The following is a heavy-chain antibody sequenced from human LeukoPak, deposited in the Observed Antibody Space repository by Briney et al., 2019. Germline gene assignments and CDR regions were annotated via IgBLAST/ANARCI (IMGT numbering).Heavy chain of an antibody. Sequence: GGSLRLSCAASGFTFSDCYMSWIRQAPGKGLEWVSYISSSGSTIYYADSVKGRFTISRDNAKNSLYLQMSSLRAEDTAVYYCARDLEDTAMVYWGQETLVTVSS. CDR1: GFTFSDCY. CDR2: ISSSGSTI. J-gene: IGHJ4*02. V-gene: IGHV3-11*01. D-gene: IGHD5-18*01. CDR3: ARDLEDTAMVY.